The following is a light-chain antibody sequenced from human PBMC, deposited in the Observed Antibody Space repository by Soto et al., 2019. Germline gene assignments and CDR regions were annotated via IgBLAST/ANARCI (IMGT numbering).Light chain of an antibody. CDR3: QQSSNGAT. Sequence: EIVLTQSPATLSLSPGERATLSCRASQSVGSSLAWYQQKPGQAPRLLIFRASVRPTAIPDRFSGSGFGTDFTLTISSLEPEDFAVYYCQQSSNGATFGPGTKVDVK. CDR2: RAS. J-gene: IGKJ3*01. V-gene: IGKV3-11*01. CDR1: QSVGSS.